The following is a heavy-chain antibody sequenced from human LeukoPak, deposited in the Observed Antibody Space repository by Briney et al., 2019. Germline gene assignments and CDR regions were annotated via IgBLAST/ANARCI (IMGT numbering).Heavy chain of an antibody. J-gene: IGHJ4*02. CDR1: GFTFSGYW. V-gene: IGHV3-7*01. CDR2: LNQDASEK. D-gene: IGHD3-22*01. Sequence: GGSLRLSCAASGFTFSGYWMSWVRQAPGKGLEWVANLNQDASEKYYVDSVKGRFTISRDNAKNLLYLQMNSLRAEDTAVYYCGEAGALFIGNGYSSRENNYWGREPWSPSPQ. CDR3: GEAGALFIGNGYSSRENNY.